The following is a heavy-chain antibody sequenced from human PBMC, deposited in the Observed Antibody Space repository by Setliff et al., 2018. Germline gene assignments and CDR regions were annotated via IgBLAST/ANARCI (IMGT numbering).Heavy chain of an antibody. CDR3: ARVRGYSSSSRDFYYHNMEV. CDR2: IHYSGNT. CDR1: GGSSSSHY. V-gene: IGHV4-59*04. J-gene: IGHJ6*03. D-gene: IGHD6-6*01. Sequence: PSETLSLTCTVSGGSSSSHYWSWIRQPPGKGLEWIGYIHYSGNTYYKSSLQSRVSISADTSKSQFYLRLSSVTAADTGVYYCARVRGYSSSSRDFYYHNMEVWGKGTTVTVSS.